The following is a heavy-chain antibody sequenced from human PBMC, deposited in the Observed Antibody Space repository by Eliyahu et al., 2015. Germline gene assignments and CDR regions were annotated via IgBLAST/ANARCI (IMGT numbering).Heavy chain of an antibody. Sequence: QVQLQESGPGLVKPSETLSLTCXXXGGXXSSYYWGWXRQPAGKXLEWIGRIYXSGSTNYNPSLKSRVTMSVDTSKNQFSLKLSSVTAADTAVYYCASTGEGATDYWGQGTLVTVSS. D-gene: IGHD1-26*01. CDR3: ASTGEGATDY. V-gene: IGHV4-4*07. CDR2: IYXSGST. J-gene: IGHJ4*02. CDR1: GGXXSSYY.